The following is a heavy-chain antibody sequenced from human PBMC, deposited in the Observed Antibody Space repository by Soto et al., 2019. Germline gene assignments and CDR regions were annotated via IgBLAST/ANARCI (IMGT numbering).Heavy chain of an antibody. CDR3: ARQNSASCIDY. J-gene: IGHJ4*02. V-gene: IGHV4-4*07. CDR1: GGSISSYS. D-gene: IGHD6-6*01. Sequence: PSETLSLTCTVSGGSISSYSWSWIRQPAGKGLEWIGRIYTSGSTNYNPSLKRRVTMSVDPSKNQFSLKLSSVTAADTAVYYCARQNSASCIDYWGQGTLVTVSS. CDR2: IYTSGST.